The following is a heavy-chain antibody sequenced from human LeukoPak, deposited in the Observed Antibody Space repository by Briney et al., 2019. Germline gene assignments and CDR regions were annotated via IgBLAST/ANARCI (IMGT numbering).Heavy chain of an antibody. J-gene: IGHJ4*02. CDR3: ARAVGDYGDSFDY. CDR2: IRYDGSNK. CDR1: GFTFSSYG. V-gene: IGHV3-30*02. Sequence: GGSLRLSCAASGFTFSSYGMHWVRQAPGKGLEWVAFIRYDGSNKYYADSVKGRFTISRDNSKNTLYLQMNSLRAEDTAVYYCARAVGDYGDSFDYWGQGTLVTVSS. D-gene: IGHD4-17*01.